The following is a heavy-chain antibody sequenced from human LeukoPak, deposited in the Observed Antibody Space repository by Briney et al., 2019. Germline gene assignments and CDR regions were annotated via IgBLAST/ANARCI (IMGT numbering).Heavy chain of an antibody. J-gene: IGHJ4*02. V-gene: IGHV3-30*18. CDR1: GFTFSSYG. Sequence: PGRSLRLSCAASGFTFSSYGMHWVRQAPGKGLEWVAVISYDGSNKYYADSVKGRFTISRDNSKNTLYLQMNSLRAEDTAVYYCAKDFDYWGQGTLVTLSA. CDR3: AKDFDY. CDR2: ISYDGSNK.